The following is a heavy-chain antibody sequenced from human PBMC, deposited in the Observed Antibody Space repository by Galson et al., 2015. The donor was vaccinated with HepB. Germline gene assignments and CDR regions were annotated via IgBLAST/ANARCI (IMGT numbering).Heavy chain of an antibody. V-gene: IGHV3-73*01. J-gene: IGHJ6*02. CDR1: GFTFSGSA. CDR2: IRSKANSYAT. Sequence: SLRLSCAASGFTFSGSAMHWVRQASGKGLEWVGRIRSKANSYATAYAASVKGRFTISRDDSKNTAYLQMNSLKTEDTAVYYCTRLVGATTSPQNSDYYGMDVWGQGTTVTVSS. D-gene: IGHD1-26*01. CDR3: TRLVGATTSPQNSDYYGMDV.